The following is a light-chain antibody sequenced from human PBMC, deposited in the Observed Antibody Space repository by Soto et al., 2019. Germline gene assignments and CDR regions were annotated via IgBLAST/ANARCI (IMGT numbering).Light chain of an antibody. J-gene: IGKJ1*01. V-gene: IGKV1-9*01. Sequence: DIQLTQSPSFLSASVGDRVTITCRASQGINSYLAWFQQKPGKAPELLIYAASTLQSGVPSRFSGSGSGTEFTLTISSLQPDDFATYYCQHYNSYSEAFGQGTKVDIK. CDR1: QGINSY. CDR2: AAS. CDR3: QHYNSYSEA.